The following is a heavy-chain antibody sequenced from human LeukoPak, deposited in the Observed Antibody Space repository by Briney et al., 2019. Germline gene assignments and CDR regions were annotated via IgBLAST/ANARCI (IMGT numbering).Heavy chain of an antibody. CDR3: AKDLAAAGEDAFDI. CDR2: ISYDGSNK. V-gene: IGHV3-30*18. Sequence: GGSLRLSCAASGFTFSSYGMHLVRQAPGKGLEWVAVISYDGSNKYYADSVKGRFTISRDNSKNTLYLQMNSLRAEDTAVYYCAKDLAAAGEDAFDIWGQGTMVTVSS. D-gene: IGHD6-13*01. CDR1: GFTFSSYG. J-gene: IGHJ3*02.